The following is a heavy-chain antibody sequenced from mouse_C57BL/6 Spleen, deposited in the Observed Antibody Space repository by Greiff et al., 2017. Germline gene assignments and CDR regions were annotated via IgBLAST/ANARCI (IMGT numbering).Heavy chain of an antibody. V-gene: IGHV1-82*01. CDR3: ARFYSNYGGGFAY. J-gene: IGHJ3*01. D-gene: IGHD2-5*01. CDR1: GYAFSSSW. Sequence: VQLQQSGPELVKPGASVKISCKASGYAFSSSWMNWVKQRPGKGLEWIGRIYPGDGDTNYNGKFKGKATLTADKSSSTAYMQLSSLTSEDSAVYFCARFYSNYGGGFAYWGQGTLVTVSA. CDR2: IYPGDGDT.